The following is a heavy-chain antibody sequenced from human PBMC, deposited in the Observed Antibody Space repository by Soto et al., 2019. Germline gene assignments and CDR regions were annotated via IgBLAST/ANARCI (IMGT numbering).Heavy chain of an antibody. J-gene: IGHJ4*02. CDR2: ISGSGGST. CDR1: GFTFSSYA. D-gene: IGHD5-12*01. Sequence: EVQLLESGGGLVQPGGSLRLSCAASGFTFSSYAMSWVRQAPGKGLEWVSAISGSGGSTYYADSVKGRFTISRDNSKNPLYLQMNSLRGEDTAVYYCARWEATITALDYWGQGTLVTVSS. V-gene: IGHV3-23*01. CDR3: ARWEATITALDY.